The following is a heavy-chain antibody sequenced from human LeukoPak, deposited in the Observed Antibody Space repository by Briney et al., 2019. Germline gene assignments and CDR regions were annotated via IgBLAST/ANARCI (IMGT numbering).Heavy chain of an antibody. CDR2: AYSSGSA. CDR1: RGSINSDGYY. CDR3: ARVYRKGVYNFDGFDI. Sequence: PSQTLSLTCTVSRGSINSDGYYWSWIRQPAGKGLEWIGRAYSSGSANYSPSLQNRVIISIDTSKNQFSLRLSSVTAADTAVYYCARVYRKGVYNFDGFDIWGQGTMVTVS. J-gene: IGHJ3*02. D-gene: IGHD5/OR15-5a*01. V-gene: IGHV4-61*02.